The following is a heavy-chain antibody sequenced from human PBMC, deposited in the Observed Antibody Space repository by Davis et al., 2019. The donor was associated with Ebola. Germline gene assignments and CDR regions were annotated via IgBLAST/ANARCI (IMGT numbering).Heavy chain of an antibody. CDR2: IIPIFGTA. J-gene: IGHJ4*02. D-gene: IGHD3-22*01. CDR1: GYIFTTYA. Sequence: SVKVSCKASGYIFTTYAMHWVRQAPGQGLEWMGGIIPIFGTANYAQKFQGRVTITADESTSTAYMELSSLRSEDTAVYYCAREFGLDSSAPFDYWGQGTLVTVSS. V-gene: IGHV1-69*13. CDR3: AREFGLDSSAPFDY.